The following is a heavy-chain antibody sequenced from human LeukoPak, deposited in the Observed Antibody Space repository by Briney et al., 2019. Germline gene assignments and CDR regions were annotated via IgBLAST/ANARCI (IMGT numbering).Heavy chain of an antibody. CDR1: GFTFSSYS. Sequence: GGSLRLSCAASGFTFSSYSMNWVRQAPGKGLEWVSSISSSSSYIYYADSVKGRFTISRDNAKNSLNLQMNSLRAEDTAVYYCARGVIAAAAYYYGMDVWGKGTTVTVSS. V-gene: IGHV3-21*01. D-gene: IGHD6-13*01. J-gene: IGHJ6*04. CDR3: ARGVIAAAAYYYGMDV. CDR2: ISSSSSYI.